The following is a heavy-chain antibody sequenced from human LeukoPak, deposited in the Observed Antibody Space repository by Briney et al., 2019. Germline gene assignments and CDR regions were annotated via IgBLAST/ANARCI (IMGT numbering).Heavy chain of an antibody. CDR1: GYTFTGYY. Sequence: ASVKVSCKASGYTFTGYYVHWVRQAPGQGLEWMGRINPNSGGTNYAQKFQGRVTMTRDTSISTAYMELSRLRSDDTAVYYCARGQYYYDSSGSHPDAFDIWGQGTMVTVSS. J-gene: IGHJ3*02. CDR2: INPNSGGT. V-gene: IGHV1-2*06. D-gene: IGHD3-22*01. CDR3: ARGQYYYDSSGSHPDAFDI.